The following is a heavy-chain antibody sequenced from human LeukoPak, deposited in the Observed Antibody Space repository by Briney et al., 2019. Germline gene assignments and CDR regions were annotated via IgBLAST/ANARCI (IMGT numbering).Heavy chain of an antibody. CDR1: GFIFRTYA. CDR3: AKAGASGSGRIDS. CDR2: IFYNGTDK. J-gene: IGHJ4*02. V-gene: IGHV3-30*02. Sequence: PGGSLRLSCAASGFIFRTYAMNWVRQAPGKGLEWVAFIFYNGTDKYADSVKGRFTISRDNSKNTLYLEMNRLRPEDTALYYCAKAGASGSGRIDSWGKGTPVIVSS. D-gene: IGHD3-10*01.